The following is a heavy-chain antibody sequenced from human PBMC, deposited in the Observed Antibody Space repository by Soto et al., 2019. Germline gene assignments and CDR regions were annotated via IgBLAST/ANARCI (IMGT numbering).Heavy chain of an antibody. CDR3: ARLGIWSGYSDYYYYGMDV. Sequence: GGSLRLSCAASGFTVSSNYMSWVRQAPGKGLEWVSVIYSGGSTYYADSVKGRFTISRDNTKNTLYLQMNSLRAEDTAVYYCARLGIWSGYSDYYYYGMDVWGQGTTVTVSS. V-gene: IGHV3-53*01. J-gene: IGHJ6*02. CDR1: GFTVSSNY. CDR2: IYSGGST. D-gene: IGHD3-3*01.